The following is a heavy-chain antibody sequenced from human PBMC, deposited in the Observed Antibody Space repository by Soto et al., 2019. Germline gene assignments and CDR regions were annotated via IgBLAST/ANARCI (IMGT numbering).Heavy chain of an antibody. CDR2: ISWDGGST. CDR1: GFTFDDYT. V-gene: IGHV3-43*01. J-gene: IGHJ6*02. Sequence: EVQLVESGGVVVQPGGSLRLSCAASGFTFDDYTMHWVRQAPGKGLEWVSLISWDGGSTYYADSVKGRFTISRDNSKNSLYLQMNNLRTEDTALYYCAKASAAAAGIYYYGMDVWGQGTTVTVSS. D-gene: IGHD6-13*01. CDR3: AKASAAAAGIYYYGMDV.